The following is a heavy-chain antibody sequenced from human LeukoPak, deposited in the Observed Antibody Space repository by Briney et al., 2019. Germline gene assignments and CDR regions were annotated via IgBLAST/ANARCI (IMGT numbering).Heavy chain of an antibody. CDR3: ASGNYQFDP. D-gene: IGHD4-11*01. CDR1: GYTFTDYG. V-gene: IGHV1-18*01. CDR2: ISAYNGNT. J-gene: IGHJ5*02. Sequence: ASVKVSCKASGYTFTDYGITWVRQAPGQGLEWMGLISAYNGNTNYAQKFQGRVTITTDESTSTAYMELSSLRSEDTAVYYCASGNYQFDPWGQGTLVTVSS.